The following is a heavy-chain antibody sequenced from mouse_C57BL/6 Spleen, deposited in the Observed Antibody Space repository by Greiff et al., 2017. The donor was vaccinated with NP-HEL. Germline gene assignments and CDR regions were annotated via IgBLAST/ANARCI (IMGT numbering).Heavy chain of an antibody. V-gene: IGHV1-82*01. D-gene: IGHD3-3*01. CDR3: AREGTGY. CDR2: IYPGDGDT. J-gene: IGHJ2*01. Sequence: QVQLQQSGPELVKPGASVKISCKASGYAFSSSWMNWVKQRPGKGLEWIGRIYPGDGDTNYNGKFKGKATLTADKSSSTAYMQLSSLTSEDSAVYFCAREGTGYWGQGTTLTVSS. CDR1: GYAFSSSW.